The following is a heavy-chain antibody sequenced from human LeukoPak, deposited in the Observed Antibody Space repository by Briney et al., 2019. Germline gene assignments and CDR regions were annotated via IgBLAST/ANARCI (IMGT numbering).Heavy chain of an antibody. CDR3: ARVKKGFLSFDY. CDR2: IIPIFGTA. Sequence: SVKVSCKASGGTFSSYAISWVRQAPGQGLEWMGGIIPIFGTANYAQKFQGRVTITTDESTSTVYMELSSLKSEDTAVYYCARVKKGFLSFDYWGQGTLVTVSS. CDR1: GGTFSSYA. V-gene: IGHV1-69*05. J-gene: IGHJ4*02.